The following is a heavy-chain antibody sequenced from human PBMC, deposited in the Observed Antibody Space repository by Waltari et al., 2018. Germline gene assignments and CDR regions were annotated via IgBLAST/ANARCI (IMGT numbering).Heavy chain of an antibody. CDR1: GYSFTLHY. Sequence: QVQLVQSGAAVKKPGASVKVSCKAYGYSFTLHYIHWVRQAPGQGLEWMGWINPNSGGTNYAQKFQGRVTMTRDTSISTAYMEVSRLRSDDTAVYYCARGYYGDFTLDYWGQGTLVTVSS. V-gene: IGHV1-2*02. J-gene: IGHJ4*02. CDR2: INPNSGGT. CDR3: ARGYYGDFTLDY. D-gene: IGHD4-17*01.